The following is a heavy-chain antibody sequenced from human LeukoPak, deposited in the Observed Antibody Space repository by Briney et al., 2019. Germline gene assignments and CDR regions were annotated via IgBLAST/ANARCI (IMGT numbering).Heavy chain of an antibody. Sequence: SQTLPLTRTVSGGSISSGSYYWSWIRQPAGKGLEWIGRIYTSGSTNYNPSLKSRVTISIDTSKNQFSPKLSSVTAADTAVYYCASSALSYSSGWYGVENWFDPWGQGTLVTVSS. CDR1: GGSISSGSYY. CDR2: IYTSGST. CDR3: ASSALSYSSGWYGVENWFDP. V-gene: IGHV4-61*02. J-gene: IGHJ5*02. D-gene: IGHD6-19*01.